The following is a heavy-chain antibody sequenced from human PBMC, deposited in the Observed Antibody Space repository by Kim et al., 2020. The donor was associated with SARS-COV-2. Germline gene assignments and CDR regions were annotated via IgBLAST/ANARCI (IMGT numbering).Heavy chain of an antibody. CDR3: ATPPPGPGDYYYMDV. CDR2: FDPEDGET. Sequence: ASVKVSCKVSGYTLTELSMHWVRQAPGKGLEWMGGFDPEDGETFYAQKFQGRVTMTEDTSTDTAYMELSSLRSEDTAVYYCATPPPGPGDYYYMDVWGKGTTVTVSS. V-gene: IGHV1-24*01. CDR1: GYTLTELS. J-gene: IGHJ6*03.